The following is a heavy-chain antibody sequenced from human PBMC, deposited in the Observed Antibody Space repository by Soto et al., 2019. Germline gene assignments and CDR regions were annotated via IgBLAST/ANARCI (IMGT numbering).Heavy chain of an antibody. V-gene: IGHV1-18*01. CDR2: INPFNGNT. J-gene: IGHJ4*01. CDR1: GFTFTTYG. D-gene: IGHD1-1*01. CDR3: ARSVMWERKDHFVDF. Sequence: QVQLVQSGAEVKKPGASVKVSCKASGFTFTTYGVTWVRQAPGQGLEWMGWINPFNGNTNYAQTLQGRITFTTDTSSSTAFMELRSLRSDDTAVYYCARSVMWERKDHFVDFWGHGTLVTVSS.